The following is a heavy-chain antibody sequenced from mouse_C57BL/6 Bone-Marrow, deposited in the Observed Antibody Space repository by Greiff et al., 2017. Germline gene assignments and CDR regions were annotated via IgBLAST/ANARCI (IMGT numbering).Heavy chain of an antibody. Sequence: VQLQQSGPELVKPGASVKIPCKASGYTFTDYNMDWVKQSHGKSLEWIGDINPNNGGTIYNQKFKGKATLTVDKSSSTAYMELRSLTSEDTAVYYGARNYCYGSSPYAMDYWGQGTSVTVSS. CDR2: INPNNGGT. CDR1: GYTFTDYN. V-gene: IGHV1-18*01. D-gene: IGHD1-1*01. J-gene: IGHJ4*01. CDR3: ARNYCYGSSPYAMDY.